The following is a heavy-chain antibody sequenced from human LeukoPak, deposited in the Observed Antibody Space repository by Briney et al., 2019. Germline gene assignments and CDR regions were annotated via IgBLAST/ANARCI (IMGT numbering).Heavy chain of an antibody. J-gene: IGHJ4*02. CDR1: GGSISSYY. Sequence: SETLSLTCTVSGGSISSYYRSWIRQPPGKGLEWIGYIYYSGSTNYNPSLKSRVTISVDTSKNQFSLKLSSVTAADTAVYYCATMVAATIFDYWGQGTLVTVSS. CDR3: ATMVAATIFDY. V-gene: IGHV4-59*08. CDR2: IYYSGST. D-gene: IGHD2-15*01.